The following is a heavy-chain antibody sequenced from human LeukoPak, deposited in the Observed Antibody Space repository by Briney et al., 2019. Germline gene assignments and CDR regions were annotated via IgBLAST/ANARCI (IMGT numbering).Heavy chain of an antibody. Sequence: ASAKVSCKASGYTFTSYDISWVRQAPGQGLEEMGWISAYNGNTNYAQKFQGRVTMTTDTSTSTAYMELRSLRSDDTAVYYCARCTYYYDSSGYYMYPPFDYWGQGTLVTVSS. CDR3: ARCTYYYDSSGYYMYPPFDY. CDR2: ISAYNGNT. J-gene: IGHJ4*02. V-gene: IGHV1-18*01. CDR1: GYTFTSYD. D-gene: IGHD3-22*01.